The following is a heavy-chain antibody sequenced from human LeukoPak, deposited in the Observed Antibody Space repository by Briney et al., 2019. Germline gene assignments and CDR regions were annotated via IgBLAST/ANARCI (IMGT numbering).Heavy chain of an antibody. J-gene: IGHJ4*02. Sequence: GGSLRLSCAASGFTFSSYWMSWVRQAPGKGLEWVANIKQDGSEKYYVDSVKGRFTISRDNAKNSLYLQMNDLRAEDTAVYYCVRNRGWLQFDNWGQGPLVTVSS. V-gene: IGHV3-7*01. CDR3: VRNRGWLQFDN. D-gene: IGHD5-24*01. CDR1: GFTFSSYW. CDR2: IKQDGSEK.